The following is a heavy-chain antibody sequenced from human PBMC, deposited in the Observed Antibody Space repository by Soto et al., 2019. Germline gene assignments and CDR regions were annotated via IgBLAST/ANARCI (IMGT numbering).Heavy chain of an antibody. Sequence: LSLTCTVSGDSIRNYFWSWIRQPAGKGLEWIGRIYTSGSSNYNPSLKSRLTMSVDTSKNQVSLNLRSVTAADTAVYYCARDPGTSMIENYYNGMDVWGRGTTVTVSS. V-gene: IGHV4-4*07. D-gene: IGHD3-16*01. J-gene: IGHJ6*02. CDR3: ARDPGTSMIENYYNGMDV. CDR2: IYTSGSS. CDR1: GDSIRNYF.